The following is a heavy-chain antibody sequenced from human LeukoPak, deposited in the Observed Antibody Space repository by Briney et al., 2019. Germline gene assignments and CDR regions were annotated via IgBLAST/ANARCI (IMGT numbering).Heavy chain of an antibody. CDR3: AKDSLGE. J-gene: IGHJ4*02. CDR2: MRNDGSNK. Sequence: GGSLRLSCAASGFTFSSYGMHWVRQAPGKGLEWVAFMRNDGSNKYYADSVKGRVTISRDNSKNTLYLQMSSLRAEDSPVYYCAKDSLGEWGQGTLVTVSS. V-gene: IGHV3-30*02. CDR1: GFTFSSYG.